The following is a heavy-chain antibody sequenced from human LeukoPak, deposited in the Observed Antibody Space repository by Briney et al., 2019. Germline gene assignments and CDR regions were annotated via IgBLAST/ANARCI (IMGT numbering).Heavy chain of an antibody. Sequence: GRSLRLSCTASGFTFSNYGLHWVRQAPGKGLEWVANIKQDGSEKYYVDSVKGRFTISRDNAKNSLYLQMNSLRAEDTAVYYCARSYCSGGSCYFYYYYGMDAWGQGTTVTVSS. V-gene: IGHV3-7*01. CDR1: GFTFSNYG. CDR3: ARSYCSGGSCYFYYYYGMDA. D-gene: IGHD2-15*01. CDR2: IKQDGSEK. J-gene: IGHJ6*02.